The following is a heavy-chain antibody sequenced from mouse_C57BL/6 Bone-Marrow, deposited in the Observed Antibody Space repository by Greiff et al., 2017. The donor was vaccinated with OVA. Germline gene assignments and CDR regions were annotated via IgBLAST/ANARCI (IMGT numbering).Heavy chain of an antibody. J-gene: IGHJ2*01. CDR1: GYAFSSSW. Sequence: VQLKESGPELVKPGASVKISCKASGYAFSSSWMNWVKQRPGKGREWIGRIYPGDGDTNYNGKFKGTATLTADKSSSTAYMQLSSLTSEDSAVYFCARHEDGYYASYFDYWGQGTTLTVSS. CDR2: IYPGDGDT. CDR3: ARHEDGYYASYFDY. D-gene: IGHD2-3*01. V-gene: IGHV1-82*01.